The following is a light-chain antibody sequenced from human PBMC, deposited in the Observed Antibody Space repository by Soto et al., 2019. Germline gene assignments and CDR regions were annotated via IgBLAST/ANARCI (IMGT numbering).Light chain of an antibody. CDR3: QQYNNYFWA. Sequence: DIQMSQSPSTLSASVGDRVTITCRASQSISSWLAWYQQKPGKAPKLLILKASSLESGVPSRFSGSGSGTEFTLTISSLQPDDLATYYCQQYNNYFWAFGQGTKVDI. V-gene: IGKV1-5*03. CDR2: KAS. J-gene: IGKJ1*01. CDR1: QSISSW.